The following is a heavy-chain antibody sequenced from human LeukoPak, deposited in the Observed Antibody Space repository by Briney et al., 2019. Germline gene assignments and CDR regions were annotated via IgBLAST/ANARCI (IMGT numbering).Heavy chain of an antibody. CDR3: ARGVGSSGWPDFDY. CDR2: INHSGST. J-gene: IGHJ4*02. V-gene: IGHV4-34*01. CDR1: GGSFSGYY. D-gene: IGHD6-19*01. Sequence: PSETLSLTCAVYGGSFSGYYWSWIRQPPGKGLEWIGEINHSGSTNYNPSLKSRVTISVDTSKNQFSLELSSVTAADTAVYYCARGVGSSGWPDFDYWGQGTLVTVSS.